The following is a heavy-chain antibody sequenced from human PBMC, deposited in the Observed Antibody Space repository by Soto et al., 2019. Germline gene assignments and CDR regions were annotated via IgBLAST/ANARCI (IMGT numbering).Heavy chain of an antibody. CDR2: ISAYNGNT. Sequence: ASVKVSCKASGGTFSSYTISWVRQAPGQGLEWMGWISAYNGNTNYAQKLQGRVTMTTDTSTSTAYMELRSLRSDDTAVYYCARVGRVATYAFDIWGQGTMVTVSS. V-gene: IGHV1-18*01. J-gene: IGHJ3*02. CDR1: GGTFSSYT. CDR3: ARVGRVATYAFDI. D-gene: IGHD5-12*01.